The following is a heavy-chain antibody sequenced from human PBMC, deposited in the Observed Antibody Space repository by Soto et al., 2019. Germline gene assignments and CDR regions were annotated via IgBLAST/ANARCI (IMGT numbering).Heavy chain of an antibody. CDR2: INHSGST. V-gene: IGHV4-34*01. Sequence: SETLSLTCAVYGGSFSGYYWSWIRQPPGKGLEWIGEINHSGSTNYNPSLKSRVTISVDTSKNQFSLKLSSVTAADTAVYYCARAVLVVPAAIHHYYWYFDLWGRGTLVTVSS. CDR3: ARAVLVVPAAIHHYYWYFDL. CDR1: GGSFSGYY. D-gene: IGHD2-2*02. J-gene: IGHJ2*01.